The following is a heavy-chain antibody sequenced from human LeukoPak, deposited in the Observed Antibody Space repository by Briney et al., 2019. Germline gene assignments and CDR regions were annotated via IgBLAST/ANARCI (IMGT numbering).Heavy chain of an antibody. CDR3: ARELGGSLEDY. D-gene: IGHD3-3*01. CDR1: GYTFTNYA. CDR2: INAGNGNT. J-gene: IGHJ4*02. V-gene: IGHV1-3*01. Sequence: GASVTVSFKGSGYTFTNYAMHWVGQAPGKRGEGMGWINAGNGNTKYSQKFQGRVTITRDTSASTAYMELSSLRSEDTAVYYCARELGGSLEDYWGQGTLDTVSS.